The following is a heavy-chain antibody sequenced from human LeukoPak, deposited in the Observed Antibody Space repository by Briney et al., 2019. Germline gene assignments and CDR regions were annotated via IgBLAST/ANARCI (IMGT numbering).Heavy chain of an antibody. CDR2: IYHSGST. CDR3: ARRQQLVRFDY. D-gene: IGHD6-13*01. V-gene: IGHV4-38-2*02. CDR1: GYSISSGYY. J-gene: IGHJ4*02. Sequence: SQTLSLTCTLSGYSISSGYYWGWIRQPPGKGLEWIGSIYHSGSTYYNPSLKSRVTISVDTSKNQFSLKLSSVIAPDTAVYYCARRQQLVRFDYWGQGTLVTVSS.